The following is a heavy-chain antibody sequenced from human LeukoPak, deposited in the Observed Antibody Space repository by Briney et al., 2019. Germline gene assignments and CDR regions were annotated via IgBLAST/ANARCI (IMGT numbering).Heavy chain of an antibody. CDR1: GFTFSSYA. CDR3: AKGPYYYDSSGYPNYFDY. CDR2: ISGSGGST. D-gene: IGHD3-22*01. J-gene: IGHJ4*02. Sequence: GGPLRLSCAASGFTFSSYAMSWVRQAPGKGLEWVSAISGSGGSTYYADSVKGRFTISRDNSKNTLYLQMNSLRAEDTAVYYCAKGPYYYDSSGYPNYFDYWGQGTLVTVSS. V-gene: IGHV3-23*01.